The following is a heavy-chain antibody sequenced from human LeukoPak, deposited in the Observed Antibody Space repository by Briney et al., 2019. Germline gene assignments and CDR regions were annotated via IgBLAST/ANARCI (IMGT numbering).Heavy chain of an antibody. CDR2: MNPNSGNT. CDR1: GGTFSSYA. D-gene: IGHD1-26*01. Sequence: GASVKVSCKASGGTFSSYAISWVRQATGQGLEWMGWMNPNSGNTGYAQKFQGRVTMTRNTSISTAYMELSSLRSEDTAVYYCAREAQPNLVGYWGQGTLVTVSS. V-gene: IGHV1-8*02. CDR3: AREAQPNLVGY. J-gene: IGHJ4*02.